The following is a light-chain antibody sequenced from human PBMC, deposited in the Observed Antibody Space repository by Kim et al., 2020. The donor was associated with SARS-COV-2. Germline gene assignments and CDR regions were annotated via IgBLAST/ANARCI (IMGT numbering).Light chain of an antibody. CDR2: GAS. CDR1: ESFSSPY. J-gene: IGKJ2*01. CDR3: QQYGRSPPYT. V-gene: IGKV3-20*01. Sequence: ELVLTQSPGTLSLSPGERATLSCRASESFSSPYLAWYQHKPGQVPRVLIYGASTRATGIPDRFSGSGSGTDFTLTISRLEPEDSAVYYCQQYGRSPPYTFGQGTKLEIK.